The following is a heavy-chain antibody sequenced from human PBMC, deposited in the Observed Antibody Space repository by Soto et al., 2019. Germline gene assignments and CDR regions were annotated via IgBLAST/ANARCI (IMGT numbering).Heavy chain of an antibody. CDR3: ARDPGYIVVVAATQELLDY. V-gene: IGHV1-18*01. D-gene: IGHD2-15*01. Sequence: ASVKVSCKASGYTFTSYGISWVRQAPGQGLEWMGWISAYNGNTNYAQKLQGRVTMTTDTSTSTADMELRSLRSDDTAVYYCARDPGYIVVVAATQELLDYWGQGTLVTVSS. CDR1: GYTFTSYG. J-gene: IGHJ4*02. CDR2: ISAYNGNT.